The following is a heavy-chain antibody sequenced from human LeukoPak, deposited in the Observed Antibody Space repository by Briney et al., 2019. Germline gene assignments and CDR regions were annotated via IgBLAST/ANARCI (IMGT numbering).Heavy chain of an antibody. J-gene: IGHJ5*02. D-gene: IGHD1-26*01. CDR1: GLTVFTSY. CDR2: IYYSGST. CDR3: ARHDGGSYGNWFDP. Sequence: GSLRLSCTASGLTVFTSYMSWIRQPPGKGLEWIGYIYYSGSTKYNPSLKSRVTISVDTSKNQFSLKLTSVTAADTAVYSCARHDGGSYGNWFDPWGQGTLVTVSS. V-gene: IGHV4-59*08.